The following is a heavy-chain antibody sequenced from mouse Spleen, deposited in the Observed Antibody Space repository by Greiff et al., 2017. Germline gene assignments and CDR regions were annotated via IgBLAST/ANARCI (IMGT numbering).Heavy chain of an antibody. Sequence: EVKVVESGGDLVKPGGSLKLSCAASGFTFSSYGMSWVRQTPDKRLEWVATISSGGSYTYYPDSVKGRFTISRDKAKNTLYLQMSSLKSEDTAMYYCARQELRLYYFDYWGQGTTLTVSS. V-gene: IGHV5-6*01. J-gene: IGHJ2*01. CDR1: GFTFSSYG. D-gene: IGHD2-12*01. CDR2: ISSGGSYT. CDR3: ARQELRLYYFDY.